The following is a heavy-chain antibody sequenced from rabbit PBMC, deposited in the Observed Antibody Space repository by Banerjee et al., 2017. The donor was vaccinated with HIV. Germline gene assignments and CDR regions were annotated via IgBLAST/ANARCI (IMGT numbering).Heavy chain of an antibody. CDR1: GFSFSSGYD. D-gene: IGHD6-1*01. Sequence: QEQLEESGGGLVKPGGTLTLTCKASGFSFSSGYDMCWVRQAPGKGLELVACINTSSGNIVYATWAKGRFTISKTSWTTVTLQMTSLTAADTATYFCARDWADSNGYSYAYDLNLWGPGTLVTVS. V-gene: IGHV1S45*01. J-gene: IGHJ4*01. CDR2: INTSSGNI. CDR3: ARDWADSNGYSYAYDLNL.